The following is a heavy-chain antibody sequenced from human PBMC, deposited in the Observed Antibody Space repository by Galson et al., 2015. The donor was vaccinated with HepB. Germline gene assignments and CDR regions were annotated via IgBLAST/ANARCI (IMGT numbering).Heavy chain of an antibody. CDR3: AKEGVLERHLDY. J-gene: IGHJ4*02. D-gene: IGHD1-1*01. V-gene: IGHV3-30*18. CDR2: ISYDGSNK. CDR1: GFTFSSYG. Sequence: SLRLSCAASGFTFSSYGMHWVRQAPGKGLEWVAVISYDGSNKYYADSVKGRFTISRDNSKNTLYLQMNSLRAEDTAVYYCAKEGVLERHLDYWGQGTLVTVSS.